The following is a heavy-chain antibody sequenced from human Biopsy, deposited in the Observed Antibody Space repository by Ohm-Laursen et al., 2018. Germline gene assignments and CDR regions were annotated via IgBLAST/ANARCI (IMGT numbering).Heavy chain of an antibody. D-gene: IGHD2-15*01. CDR1: GYTFTSYE. J-gene: IGHJ4*02. V-gene: IGHV1-2*02. CDR3: ARDPYCSGGNCYSPLDH. CDR2: IDPDSGRT. Sequence: EASVKVSCKASGYTFTSYEINWVRQAPGQGLEWMGWIDPDSGRTSFGQNFQGKVTMTSDTSTGTAYLELTRLRSDDTAVYYCARDPYCSGGNCYSPLDHWGQGTLVTVSA.